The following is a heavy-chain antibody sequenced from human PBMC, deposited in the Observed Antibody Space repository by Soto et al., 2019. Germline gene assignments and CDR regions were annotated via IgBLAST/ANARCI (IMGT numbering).Heavy chain of an antibody. J-gene: IGHJ6*02. V-gene: IGHV3-23*01. D-gene: IGHD6-13*01. CDR2: ISGSGGST. CDR3: AKDRGSSSWSYYYYYGMDV. CDR1: GFTFRSYA. Sequence: GGSLKLSCAASGFTFRSYAMSWVRQAPGKGLEWVSAISGSGGSTYYADSVKGRFTISRDNSKNTLYLQMNSLRAEDTAVYYCAKDRGSSSWSYYYYYGMDVWGQGTTVTVSS.